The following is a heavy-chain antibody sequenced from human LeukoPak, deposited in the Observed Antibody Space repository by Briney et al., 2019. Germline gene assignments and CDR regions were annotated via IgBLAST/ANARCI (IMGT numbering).Heavy chain of an antibody. CDR2: ITNKAFGGTA. CDR3: TRDEYGYGSNFFDH. D-gene: IGHD5-18*01. J-gene: IGHJ4*02. CDR1: GVNFGDYA. Sequence: PGGSLRLSCTTSGVNFGDYAMSWFRQAPEKGLEGVGFITNKAFGGTAEYAASVKGRFTISRDDSRSTAYLQMDNVRPEDTGIYYCTRDEYGYGSNFFDHWGQGTLVTVST. V-gene: IGHV3-49*03.